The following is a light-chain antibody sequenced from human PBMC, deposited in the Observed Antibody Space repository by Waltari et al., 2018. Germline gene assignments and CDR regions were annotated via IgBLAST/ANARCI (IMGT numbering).Light chain of an antibody. CDR2: EVA. V-gene: IGLV2-14*03. CDR3: HSADSSVTYVV. J-gene: IGLJ2*01. CDR1: SSDVGGYDF. Sequence: QSALTQPASVSGSPGQSITISCTGTSSDVGGYDFVSWYQQHPGKAPNLLFYEVATRPVGFSTRLSGAKYGNAASLTISGLQADDEADYYCHSADSSVTYVVFGGGTKLTVL.